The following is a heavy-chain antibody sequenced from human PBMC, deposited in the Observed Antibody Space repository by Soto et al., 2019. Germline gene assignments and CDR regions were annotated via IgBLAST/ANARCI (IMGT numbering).Heavy chain of an antibody. D-gene: IGHD5-12*01. V-gene: IGHV4-59*01. J-gene: IGHJ4*02. CDR3: ARDEDSGYYYYDY. Sequence: PWETLSLTCTVSGGSISSYYWGWIRQPPGKGLEWIGYIYYSGSTNYNPSLKSRVTISVDTSKNQFSLKLRSVTAADTAVYYCARDEDSGYYYYDYWGQGTPVTVSS. CDR2: IYYSGST. CDR1: GGSISSYY.